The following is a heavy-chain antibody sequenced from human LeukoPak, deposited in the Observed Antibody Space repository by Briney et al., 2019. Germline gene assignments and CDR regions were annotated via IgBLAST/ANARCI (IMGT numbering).Heavy chain of an antibody. CDR3: ARDIAGSFNFDY. V-gene: IGHV1-69*04. CDR2: IIPILGIA. Sequence: ASVKVSCKASGGTFSSYAISWVRQAPGQGLEWMGRIIPILGIANYAQKFQGRVTITADKSTSTAYMELSSLRSEDTAVYYCARDIAGSFNFDYWGQGTLVTVSS. CDR1: GGTFSSYA. J-gene: IGHJ4*02. D-gene: IGHD1-26*01.